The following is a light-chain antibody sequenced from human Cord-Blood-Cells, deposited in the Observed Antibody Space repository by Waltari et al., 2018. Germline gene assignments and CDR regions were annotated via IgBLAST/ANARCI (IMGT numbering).Light chain of an antibody. CDR2: DVS. V-gene: IGLV2-14*03. CDR1: SSDVGGYNY. J-gene: IGLJ3*02. CDR3: SSYTSSSTWV. Sequence: QSALTQPASVSGSPGQSLTISCTGTSSDVGGYNYVSWYQQHPGKAPKLMIDDVSKRPAGGVERCSGAKSGNTAALAISGLQAEDEADYYCSSYTSSSTWVFGGGTKLTVL.